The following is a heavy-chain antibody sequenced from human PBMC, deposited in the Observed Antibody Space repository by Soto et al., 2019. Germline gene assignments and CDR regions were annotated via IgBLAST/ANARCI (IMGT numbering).Heavy chain of an antibody. Sequence: SVKVSCKASGGTFSSYAISWVRQAPGQGLEWMGGIIPIFGTANYAQKFQGRVTITADESTSTAYMELSSLRSEDTAVYYCARDFSYGDYPFDYWGQGTLVTVSS. D-gene: IGHD4-17*01. CDR3: ARDFSYGDYPFDY. J-gene: IGHJ4*02. CDR1: GGTFSSYA. V-gene: IGHV1-69*13. CDR2: IIPIFGTA.